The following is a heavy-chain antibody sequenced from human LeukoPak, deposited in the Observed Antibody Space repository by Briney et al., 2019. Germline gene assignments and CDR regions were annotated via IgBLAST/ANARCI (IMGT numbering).Heavy chain of an antibody. Sequence: ASVKVSCKASGGTFSSYAISWVRQAPGQGLEWMGGIIPIFGTANYAQKFQGRVTITADESTSTAYMELSSLRSEDTAVYYCASGYSYGSGIDYWDQGTLVTVSS. V-gene: IGHV1-69*13. CDR3: ASGYSYGSGIDY. J-gene: IGHJ4*02. CDR1: GGTFSSYA. CDR2: IIPIFGTA. D-gene: IGHD5-18*01.